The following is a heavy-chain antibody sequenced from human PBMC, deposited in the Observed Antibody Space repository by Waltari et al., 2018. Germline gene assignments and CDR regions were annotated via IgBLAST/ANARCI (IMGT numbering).Heavy chain of an antibody. Sequence: QVQLQESGPGLVKPSQTLSLTCTVSGGSISSGGYYWNWIRQHPGKGLEWIGFMYHSGSSYYNPALKSRGTISVDRSENQFVVKLSSVTAADTAVYYCARGKEWLRLGYWGQGTLVTVSS. V-gene: IGHV4-31*03. J-gene: IGHJ4*02. CDR1: GGSISSGGYY. D-gene: IGHD5-12*01. CDR3: ARGKEWLRLGY. CDR2: MYHSGSS.